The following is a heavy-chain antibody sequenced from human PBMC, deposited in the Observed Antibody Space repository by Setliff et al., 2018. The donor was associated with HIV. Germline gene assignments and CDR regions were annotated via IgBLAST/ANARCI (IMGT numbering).Heavy chain of an antibody. CDR3: VRGGDYDSSGYYVT. CDR2: IIPILGIA. V-gene: IGHV1-69*10. J-gene: IGHJ4*02. D-gene: IGHD3-22*01. CDR1: GGTFSSYA. Sequence: ASVKVSCKASGGTFSSYAISWVRQAPGQGLEWMGGIIPILGIANYAQRFQGKVTITADKSTSTAYMELTSLRFDDTAMYYCVRGGDYDSSGYYVTWGQGSLVTVSS.